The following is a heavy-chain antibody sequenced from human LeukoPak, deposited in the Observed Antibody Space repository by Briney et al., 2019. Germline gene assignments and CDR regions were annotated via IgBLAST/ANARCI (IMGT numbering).Heavy chain of an antibody. J-gene: IGHJ5*02. CDR1: GGTFSSYA. D-gene: IGHD4-17*01. CDR3: ARDVHGDYGSGWFDP. Sequence: SVKVSCKASGGTFSSYAISWVRQAPGQGLEWMGRIIPIFGTANYAQKFQGRVTITTDESTSTAYMELSSLSSEDTAVYYCARDVHGDYGSGWFDPWGQGTLVSVSS. V-gene: IGHV1-69*05. CDR2: IIPIFGTA.